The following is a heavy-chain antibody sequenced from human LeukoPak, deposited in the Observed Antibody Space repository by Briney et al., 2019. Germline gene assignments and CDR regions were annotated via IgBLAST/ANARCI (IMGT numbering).Heavy chain of an antibody. CDR2: IYYSGST. J-gene: IGHJ4*02. V-gene: IGHV4-31*03. CDR1: GGSISGGGYY. CDR3: ARGRYCSGGSCYSEVDY. Sequence: SQTLSLTCTVSGGSISGGGYYWSWIRQHPGKGLEWIGYIYYSGSTYYNPSLKSRVTISVDTSKNQFSLKLSSVTAADTAVYYCARGRYCSGGSCYSEVDYWGQGTLVTVSS. D-gene: IGHD2-15*01.